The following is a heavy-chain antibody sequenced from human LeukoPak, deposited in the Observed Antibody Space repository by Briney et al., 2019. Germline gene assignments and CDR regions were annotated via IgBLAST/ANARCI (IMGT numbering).Heavy chain of an antibody. J-gene: IGHJ4*02. CDR3: AKDIGYSSSWYYFDY. Sequence: GRSLRLSCAAPGFTFDDYAMHWVRQAPGKGLEWVSGISWNSGSIGYADSVKGRFTISRDNAKNSLYLQMNSLRAEDMALYYCAKDIGYSSSWYYFDYWGQGTLVTVSS. CDR2: ISWNSGSI. CDR1: GFTFDDYA. D-gene: IGHD6-13*01. V-gene: IGHV3-9*03.